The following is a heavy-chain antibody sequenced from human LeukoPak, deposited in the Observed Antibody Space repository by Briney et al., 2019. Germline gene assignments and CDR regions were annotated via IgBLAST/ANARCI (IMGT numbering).Heavy chain of an antibody. CDR1: GYTFTGYY. V-gene: IGHV1-2*02. CDR3: ARIFGSSWYPFFDY. D-gene: IGHD6-13*01. CDR2: INPNSGGT. J-gene: IGHJ4*02. Sequence: ASVKVSCKASGYTFTGYYMHWVRQAPGQGLEWMGWINPNSGGTNYAQKFQGRVTMTRDTSISTAYVELSRLRSDDTAVYYCARIFGSSWYPFFDYWGQGTLVTVSS.